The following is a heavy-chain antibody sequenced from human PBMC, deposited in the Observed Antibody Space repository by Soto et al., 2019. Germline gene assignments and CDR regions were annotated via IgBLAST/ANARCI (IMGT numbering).Heavy chain of an antibody. V-gene: IGHV2-5*02. J-gene: IGHJ4*02. CDR1: GFSLDTWGVG. D-gene: IGHD3-16*01. Sequence: QITLKESGPTLVRPTQTLTLTCTVSGFSLDTWGVGVGWIRQPPGKAPEWLALIYWDDDKRYSPSLKNRLTITKDTSKNQVVLTVTNMDPVDTVTYSCARALGSWGAYYFDHWGQGTLVTVSS. CDR3: ARALGSWGAYYFDH. CDR2: IYWDDDK.